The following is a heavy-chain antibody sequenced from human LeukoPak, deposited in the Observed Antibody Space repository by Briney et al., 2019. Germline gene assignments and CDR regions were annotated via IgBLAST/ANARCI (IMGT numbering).Heavy chain of an antibody. V-gene: IGHV3-33*06. CDR1: GFTFSSYG. Sequence: GGSLRLSCAASGFTFSSYGMHWVRQAPGKGLEWLAAIWYDGSNKYYADSVKGRFTISRDNSKNTLYLQMNSLRAEDTAVYYCVKDSPPYSYGPGGYWGQGTLVTVSS. CDR3: VKDSPPYSYGPGGY. J-gene: IGHJ4*02. CDR2: IWYDGSNK. D-gene: IGHD5-18*01.